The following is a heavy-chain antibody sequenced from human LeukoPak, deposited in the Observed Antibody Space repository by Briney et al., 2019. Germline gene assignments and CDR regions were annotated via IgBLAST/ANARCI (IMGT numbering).Heavy chain of an antibody. CDR2: INPNTGNP. Sequence: ASVKVSCKASGSTFTNYAMNWVRQAPGQGLEWMGWINPNTGNPMYAQGFTGRFVFSLDTSVTTTYLQINGLEAEDTAVYYCARAYQRLGGLSFPDSWGQGTLVTVSS. D-gene: IGHD3-16*02. V-gene: IGHV7-4-1*02. CDR3: ARAYQRLGGLSFPDS. CDR1: GSTFTNYA. J-gene: IGHJ5*01.